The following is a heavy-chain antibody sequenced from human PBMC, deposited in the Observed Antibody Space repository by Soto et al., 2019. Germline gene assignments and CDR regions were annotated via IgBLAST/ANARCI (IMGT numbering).Heavy chain of an antibody. J-gene: IGHJ4*02. CDR3: ARTARVGATDY. D-gene: IGHD1-26*01. Sequence: QVQLVESGGGVVQPGRSLRLSCAASGFTFSSYAMHWVRQAPGKGLEWVAVISYDGSNKYYADSVKGRFTISRDNSKNPLYLQMNSLRAEDTAVYYCARTARVGATDYWGQGTLVTVSS. CDR1: GFTFSSYA. V-gene: IGHV3-30-3*01. CDR2: ISYDGSNK.